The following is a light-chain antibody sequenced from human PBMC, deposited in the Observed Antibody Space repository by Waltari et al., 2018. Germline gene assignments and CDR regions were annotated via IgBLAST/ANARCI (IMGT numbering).Light chain of an antibody. CDR3: GTWDSRLGGVV. CDR1: SSNIGNYY. V-gene: IGLV1-51*01. J-gene: IGLJ2*01. Sequence: QSVLTQPPSVSTAPGQKVTISCSGSSSNIGNYYVFWYQQLPGTAPKLLIYDVKKRPSGIPDRFPCSKSGTSATLDITGLQTGDEAEYYCGTWDSRLGGVVFGGGTKLTVL. CDR2: DVK.